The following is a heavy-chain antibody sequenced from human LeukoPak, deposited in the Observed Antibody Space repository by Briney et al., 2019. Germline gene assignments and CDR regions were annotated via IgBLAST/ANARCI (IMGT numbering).Heavy chain of an antibody. Sequence: GGSLRLSCAASGFTFSTFWMSWVRQAPGKGLEWVANINQDGSEKYYVDSMKGRFTVSRDNAKNSLYLQMDSLRAEDTAVNYCVKGSYYESSGHYYFDYWGQGTLVTVSS. CDR3: VKGSYYESSGHYYFDY. D-gene: IGHD3-22*01. V-gene: IGHV3-7*03. CDR2: INQDGSEK. CDR1: GFTFSTFW. J-gene: IGHJ4*02.